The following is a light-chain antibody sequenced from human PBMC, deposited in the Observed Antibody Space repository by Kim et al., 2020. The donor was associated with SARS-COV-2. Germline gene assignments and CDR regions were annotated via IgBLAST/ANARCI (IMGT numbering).Light chain of an antibody. CDR2: DVS. Sequence: GQSVTISCTGTSSDVGFYNYVSWYQQHPGKAPKFMIYDVSKRPSGVPDRFSGSKSGNTASLTISGLQAEDEADYYCCSYAGINDVVFGGGTQLTVL. CDR1: SSDVGFYNY. J-gene: IGLJ3*02. V-gene: IGLV2-11*03. CDR3: CSYAGINDVV.